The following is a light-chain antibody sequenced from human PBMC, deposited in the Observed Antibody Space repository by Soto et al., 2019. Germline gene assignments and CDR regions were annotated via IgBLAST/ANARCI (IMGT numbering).Light chain of an antibody. CDR2: EVT. J-gene: IGLJ1*01. CDR1: SSDIGRYNF. V-gene: IGLV2-14*01. CDR3: SSYTSVTTFVV. Sequence: QSALTQPASVSGPPGQSITISCTGTSSDIGRYNFVSWYQQHPGKAPKLLVYEVTNRPSGVSNRFSGSKSGNTASLTIFGLQTEDEADYYCSSYTSVTTFVVFGTGTKLTVL.